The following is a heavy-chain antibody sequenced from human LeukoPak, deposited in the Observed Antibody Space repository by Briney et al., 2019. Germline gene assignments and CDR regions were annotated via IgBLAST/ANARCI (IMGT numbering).Heavy chain of an antibody. Sequence: SETLSLTCTVSGGSISSSSYYWGWIRQPPGKGLEWIGYIYYTGATSYNPSLKSRVTISVDTSKNQFSLKLTSVTAADTAVYYCAKYGGSGWVIDYWGQGTLVTVSS. CDR1: GGSISSSSYY. J-gene: IGHJ4*02. V-gene: IGHV4-61*05. D-gene: IGHD6-19*01. CDR2: IYYTGAT. CDR3: AKYGGSGWVIDY.